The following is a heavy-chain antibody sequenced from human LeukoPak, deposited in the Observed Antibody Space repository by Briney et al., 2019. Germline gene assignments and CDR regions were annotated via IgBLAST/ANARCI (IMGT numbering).Heavy chain of an antibody. V-gene: IGHV4-34*01. D-gene: IGHD4-17*01. CDR2: INHSGST. CDR3: ARRVTTRLPFRY. J-gene: IGHJ4*02. CDR1: GGSFSDYR. Sequence: SETLSLTCAVYGGSFSDYRWSWIRQPPGKGLEWIGEINHSGSTDYNPSLKSRVTISVDTSKKQFSLKLTSVTAADTAVYYCARRVTTRLPFRYWGQGTLVTVSS.